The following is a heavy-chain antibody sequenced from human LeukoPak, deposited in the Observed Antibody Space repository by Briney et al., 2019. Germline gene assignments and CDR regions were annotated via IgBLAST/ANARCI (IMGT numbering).Heavy chain of an antibody. J-gene: IGHJ5*02. D-gene: IGHD2-15*01. Sequence: RASVKVSCKASGYTFTSYGISWVRQAPGQGLEWMGWISAYNGNTNYAQKLQGRVTMTTDTSTSTAYMELRSLRSDDTAVYYCASSSARCSGGSCYWFDPWGQGTLVTVSS. V-gene: IGHV1-18*01. CDR2: ISAYNGNT. CDR3: ASSSARCSGGSCYWFDP. CDR1: GYTFTSYG.